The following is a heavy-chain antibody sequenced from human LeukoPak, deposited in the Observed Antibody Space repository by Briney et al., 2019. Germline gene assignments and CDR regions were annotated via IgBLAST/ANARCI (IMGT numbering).Heavy chain of an antibody. CDR3: ARSSGEKSTMDH. CDR2: INHSGST. D-gene: IGHD5/OR15-5a*01. J-gene: IGHJ4*02. V-gene: IGHV4-38-2*02. Sequence: SETLSLTCSVSGYSISSGFFWGWIRQPPGKGLEWIGEINHSGSTNYNPSLKSRVTLSVDTSKNQFSLKVSSVTAADTAVYYCARSSGEKSTMDHWGQGTLVTVSS. CDR1: GYSISSGFF.